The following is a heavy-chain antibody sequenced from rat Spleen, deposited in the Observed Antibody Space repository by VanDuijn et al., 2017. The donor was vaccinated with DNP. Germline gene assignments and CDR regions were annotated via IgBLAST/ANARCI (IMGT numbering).Heavy chain of an antibody. V-gene: IGHV5-31*01. D-gene: IGHD5-1*01. CDR3: ARVQLGYYALDA. CDR1: GFTFNNYW. J-gene: IGHJ4*01. Sequence: EVQLVESGGDLVQPGTSLKLSCVASGFTFNNYWMTWIRQVPGKGLEWVASISTGGGNTYYRDSVKGRFTISRDNAKSTLYLQMDSLRSEETATYYCARVQLGYYALDAWGQGTSVTVSS. CDR2: ISTGGGNT.